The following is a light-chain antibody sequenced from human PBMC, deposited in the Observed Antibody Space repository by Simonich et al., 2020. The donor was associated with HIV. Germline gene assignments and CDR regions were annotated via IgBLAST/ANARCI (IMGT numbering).Light chain of an antibody. CDR1: QSISSY. J-gene: IGKJ2*01. CDR3: QQYNGYSNT. Sequence: DIQMTQSPSSLSASVGDRVTITCRASQSISSYLNWYQQKPGKAPKLLIYKASSLESGGPSRFSGSGSGTEFTLTISSLQPDDFATYYCQQYNGYSNTFGQGTKLEIK. CDR2: KAS. V-gene: IGKV1-5*03.